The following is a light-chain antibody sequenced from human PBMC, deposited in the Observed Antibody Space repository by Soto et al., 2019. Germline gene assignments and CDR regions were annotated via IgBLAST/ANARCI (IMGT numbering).Light chain of an antibody. CDR2: ANN. CDR3: SSYAGSNNVV. CDR1: NANIAINP. Sequence: QSALTQPPSASGTPGQRVTISCSGTNANIAINPVNWYLQLPGTAPKLLAYANNQRPSGVPDRFSASKSGNTASLTVSGLQAEDEADYYCSSYAGSNNVVFGGGTKLTVL. V-gene: IGLV1-44*01. J-gene: IGLJ2*01.